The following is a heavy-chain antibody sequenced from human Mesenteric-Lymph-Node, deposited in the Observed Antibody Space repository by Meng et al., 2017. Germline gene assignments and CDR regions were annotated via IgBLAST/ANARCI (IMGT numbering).Heavy chain of an antibody. J-gene: IGHJ4*02. CDR1: GGSFSGYY. D-gene: IGHD6-13*01. CDR2: INHSGST. CDR3: ARWIAGSSCYIGPPDY. V-gene: IGHV4-34*01. Sequence: VRRQLWCAGLLKPSESLSLTCAVYGGSFSGYYWNWFRQPPGKGLEWIGEINHSGSTKYNPSLKSRVTISLDTSKSRISLKLRSVTAADTAVYYCARWIAGSSCYIGPPDYWGQGTLVTVSS.